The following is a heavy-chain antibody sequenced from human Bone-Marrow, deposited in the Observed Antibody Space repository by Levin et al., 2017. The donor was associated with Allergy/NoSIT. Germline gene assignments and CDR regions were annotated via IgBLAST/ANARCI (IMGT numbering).Heavy chain of an antibody. J-gene: IGHJ4*02. V-gene: IGHV1-2*02. CDR3: ARGKDGYENFDY. D-gene: IGHD3-22*01. CDR1: GYRLTAYY. CDR2: INPNSDVA. Sequence: GESLKISCEASGYRLTAYYLHWVRQAPGQGLEWMGYINPNSDVADYAQKFQGRVTMTRDTSISTVYMDLRRLRSDDTAIYYCARGKDGYENFDYWGQGTLVTVSS.